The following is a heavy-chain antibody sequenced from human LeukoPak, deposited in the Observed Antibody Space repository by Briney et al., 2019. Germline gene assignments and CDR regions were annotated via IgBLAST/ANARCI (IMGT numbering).Heavy chain of an antibody. J-gene: IGHJ4*02. CDR2: ISPSSSTI. CDR1: GFTFGSYS. Sequence: GRSLRLSCVASGFTFGSYSINWVRQAPGRGLGWVSYISPSSSTIYFADSVKGRFTISRDNAQNSLYLQMNSLRAEDTAVYYCARENAWGHFDFWGQGSLVTVSS. D-gene: IGHD7-27*01. CDR3: ARENAWGHFDF. V-gene: IGHV3-48*01.